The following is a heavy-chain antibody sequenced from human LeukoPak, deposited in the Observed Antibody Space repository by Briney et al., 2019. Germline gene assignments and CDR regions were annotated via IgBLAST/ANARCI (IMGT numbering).Heavy chain of an antibody. CDR3: AREGVGAPYQS. V-gene: IGHV3-21*04. J-gene: IGHJ5*02. CDR1: GFSVSIYY. Sequence: GGSLRLSCAASGFSVSIYYMTWVRQAPGKGLEWVSSISSSSSYIYYADSVKGRFTISRDNAKNSLYLQTNSLRAEDTAVYYCAREGVGAPYQSWGQGTLVTVSS. D-gene: IGHD1-26*01. CDR2: ISSSSSYI.